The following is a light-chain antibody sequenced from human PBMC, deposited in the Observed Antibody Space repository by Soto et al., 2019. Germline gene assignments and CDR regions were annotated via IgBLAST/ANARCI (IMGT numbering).Light chain of an antibody. CDR2: LGS. Sequence: DIVMTQSPLSLPVTPGEPASISCRSSQSLLHSNGYNYLDWYLQKPGQSPQLLIYLGSNRASGVPYRFSGSGSGTDFTLKISRVEAEDVGVYYCMQALQTPPFFGGGTKVEIK. V-gene: IGKV2-28*01. CDR1: QSLLHSNGYNY. CDR3: MQALQTPPF. J-gene: IGKJ4*01.